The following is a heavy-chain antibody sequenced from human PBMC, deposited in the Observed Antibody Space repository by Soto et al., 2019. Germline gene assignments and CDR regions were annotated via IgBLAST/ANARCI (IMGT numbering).Heavy chain of an antibody. CDR3: ARGGYCSSPSCYPVYYYGMDV. CDR2: ISINHRNT. D-gene: IGHD2-2*03. V-gene: IGHV1-18*01. Sequence: ASVKVSCKASGYTFTKYGISWVRQAPGQGLEWMGWISINHRNTNYAQNLQGRVTMTIDTYTSTAYMELRNLRYDDTAVYFCARGGYCSSPSCYPVYYYGMDVWGQGTTVTVSS. J-gene: IGHJ6*02. CDR1: GYTFTKYG.